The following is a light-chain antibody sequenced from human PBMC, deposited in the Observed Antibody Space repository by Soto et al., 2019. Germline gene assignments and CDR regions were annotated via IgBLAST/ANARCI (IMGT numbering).Light chain of an antibody. CDR2: DAS. Sequence: IVLTQSPATLSLSPGERTTLSCRASQSVSSYLAWYQQTPGQAPRLLIDDASNRATGIPARFSGSGAATDLTATICSLEPQDLAGYYCQRRSNWPPTFGQGTKV. V-gene: IGKV3-11*01. CDR1: QSVSSY. J-gene: IGKJ1*01. CDR3: QRRSNWPPT.